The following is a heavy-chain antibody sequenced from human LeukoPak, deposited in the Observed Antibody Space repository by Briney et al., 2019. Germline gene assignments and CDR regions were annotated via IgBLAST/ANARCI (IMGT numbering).Heavy chain of an antibody. Sequence: GGSLRLSCAASGFTFKNFVMTWVRQAPGQGLDWVSAISGNTGATYYADSVKGRFTISRDNSKNTLYLQMNSLRAEDTAVYYCARDEYDILTDYDYWGQGILVTASS. V-gene: IGHV3-23*01. J-gene: IGHJ4*02. CDR2: ISGNTGAT. CDR1: GFTFKNFV. D-gene: IGHD3-9*01. CDR3: ARDEYDILTDYDY.